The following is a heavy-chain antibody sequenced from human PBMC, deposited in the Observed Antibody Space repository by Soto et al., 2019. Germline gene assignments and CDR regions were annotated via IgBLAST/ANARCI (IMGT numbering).Heavy chain of an antibody. J-gene: IGHJ5*02. CDR3: AALIYSLSFSALARPLSHWFCP. CDR2: IYYSGSA. Sequence: SETLSLTCTVSGGSMRSDNYFWSWIRQPPGKGLEWFGYIYYSGSAYYNPSLERRITMSVDTSKKQFSLKLTSVTAADTAIYYCAALIYSLSFSALARPLSHWFCPYGQ. CDR1: GGSMRSDNYF. D-gene: IGHD2-15*01. V-gene: IGHV4-30-4*08.